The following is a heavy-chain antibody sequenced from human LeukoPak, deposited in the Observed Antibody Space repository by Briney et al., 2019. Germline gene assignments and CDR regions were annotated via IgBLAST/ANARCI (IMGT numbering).Heavy chain of an antibody. V-gene: IGHV1-8*01. CDR1: GYTFTNYD. Sequence: ASVKVSCKASGYTFTNYDINWVRQATGQGVEWMGWMNPNSGNTGYAQKFQGRVTMTRNTSITTAYMELSSLRSEDTAVYYCARSPHRYYLDSWGQGTLVTVSS. CDR2: MNPNSGNT. CDR3: ARSPHRYYLDS. J-gene: IGHJ4*02.